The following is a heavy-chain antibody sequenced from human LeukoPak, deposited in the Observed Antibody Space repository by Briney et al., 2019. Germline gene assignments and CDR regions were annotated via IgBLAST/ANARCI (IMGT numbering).Heavy chain of an antibody. CDR2: LNQSGIT. J-gene: IGHJ4*02. Sequence: PSETLSLTCAVYGGSFSGYYWSWIRQSPGKGLEWIGELNQSGITNYNPSLKTRVTISVDTSKNQLSLKLRSVTAAGTAVYYCARDDRRYCSGGTCYSRDYWGQGTLVTVSS. D-gene: IGHD2-15*01. CDR1: GGSFSGYY. V-gene: IGHV4-34*01. CDR3: ARDDRRYCSGGTCYSRDY.